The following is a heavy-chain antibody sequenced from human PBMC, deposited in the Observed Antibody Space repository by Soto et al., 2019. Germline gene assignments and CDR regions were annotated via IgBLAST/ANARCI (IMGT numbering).Heavy chain of an antibody. V-gene: IGHV1-69*06. CDR1: GGTFSSYA. D-gene: IGHD3-10*01. J-gene: IGHJ6*02. CDR3: ARYRGDYYYYYGMDV. CDR2: IIPIFGTA. Sequence: SVKVSCKASGGTFSSYAISWVRQAPVQGLEWMGGIIPIFGTANYAQKFQGRVTITADKSASTAYMELSSLRSEDTAVYYCARYRGDYYYYYGMDVWGQGTTVTVSS.